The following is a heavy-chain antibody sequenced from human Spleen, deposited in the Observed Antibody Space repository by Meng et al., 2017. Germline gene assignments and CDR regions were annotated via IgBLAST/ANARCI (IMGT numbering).Heavy chain of an antibody. CDR1: GFTFSRNW. J-gene: IGHJ4*02. CDR3: ARSPIDKYDLSALPLDD. D-gene: IGHD3-22*01. CDR2: INTDGSSA. V-gene: IGHV3-74*01. Sequence: GESLQISCAASGFTFSRNWMHWVRQAPGKGLVWVPRINTDGSSASYEDSVKGRFTISRDNSKHTVFLQTNSLIAEDTAVYDCARSPIDKYDLSALPLDDWGEEAMVTVSS.